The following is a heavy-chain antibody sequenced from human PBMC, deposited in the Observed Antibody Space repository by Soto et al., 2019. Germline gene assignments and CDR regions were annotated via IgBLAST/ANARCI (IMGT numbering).Heavy chain of an antibody. Sequence: QVQLVQSGAEVKKPGSSVKVSCEASGGTFSGHAISWVRQAPGQGPEWMGGLIPLFGTTQHAQNFQDRLTITADKSTGTAYMELTSLRFEDTAIYYCARGPNWGYRFDSWGQGTLVTVSS. J-gene: IGHJ4*02. CDR1: GGTFSGHA. D-gene: IGHD7-27*01. CDR3: ARGPNWGYRFDS. CDR2: LIPLFGTT. V-gene: IGHV1-69*06.